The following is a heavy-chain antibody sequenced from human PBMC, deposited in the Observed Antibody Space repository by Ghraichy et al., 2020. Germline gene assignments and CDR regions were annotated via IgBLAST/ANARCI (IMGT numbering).Heavy chain of an antibody. V-gene: IGHV4-34*01. Sequence: SETLSLTCAVYNGSFSGHYWSWIRQPPGKGLEWIGEINDSGSTNYNPSLKSRVTISVDTSKKQFSLNLSSVTAADTAVYYCARGRDYYNCLSGYYSSDYWGKGNLVTGSS. CDR2: INDSGST. D-gene: IGHD3-3*01. CDR3: ARGRDYYNCLSGYYSSDY. CDR1: NGSFSGHY. J-gene: IGHJ4*02.